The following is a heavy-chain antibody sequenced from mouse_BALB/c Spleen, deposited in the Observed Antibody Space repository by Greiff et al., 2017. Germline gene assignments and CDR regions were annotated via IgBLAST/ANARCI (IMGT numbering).Heavy chain of an antibody. J-gene: IGHJ3*01. V-gene: IGHV3-2*02. CDR3: ARLDESPEPLWLRAWFAY. Sequence: EVQLVESGPGLVKPSQSLSLTCTVTGYSITSDYAWNWIRQFPGNKLEWMGYISYSGSTSYNPSLKSRISITRDTSKNQFFLQLNSVTTEDTATYYCARLDESPEPLWLRAWFAYWGQGTLVTVSA. CDR1: GYSITSDYA. CDR2: ISYSGST. D-gene: IGHD2-2*01.